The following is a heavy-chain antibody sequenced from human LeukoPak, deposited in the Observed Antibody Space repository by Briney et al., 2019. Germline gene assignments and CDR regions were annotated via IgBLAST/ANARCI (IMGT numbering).Heavy chain of an antibody. J-gene: IGHJ4*02. CDR3: ARLYSRGWYPH. Sequence: GGSLRLSCAASGFTFSSYSMNWVRQAPGKGLEWFSSISSSSSYIYYADSVKGRFTISRDNAKNSLYLQMNSLRAEDTAVYYCARLYSRGWYPHWGQGTLVTVSS. CDR1: GFTFSSYS. D-gene: IGHD6-19*01. CDR2: ISSSSSYI. V-gene: IGHV3-21*01.